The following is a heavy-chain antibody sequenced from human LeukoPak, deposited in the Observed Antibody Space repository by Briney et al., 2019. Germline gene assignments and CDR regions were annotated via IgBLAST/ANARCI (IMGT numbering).Heavy chain of an antibody. D-gene: IGHD3-10*01. CDR2: INTYNGNT. CDR1: GYIFANYG. V-gene: IGHV1-18*01. Sequence: EASVKVSCKASGYIFANYGFAWVRQAPGQGLEWLGWINTYNGNTKYAQNLQGRVTVTTDTSTNTAYMELRSLTSDDTAVYYCAREPISSGTYYPRSDYWGQRTLVTVSS. J-gene: IGHJ4*02. CDR3: AREPISSGTYYPRSDY.